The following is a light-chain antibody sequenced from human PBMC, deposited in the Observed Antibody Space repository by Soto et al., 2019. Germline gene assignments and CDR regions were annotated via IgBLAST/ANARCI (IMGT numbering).Light chain of an antibody. J-gene: IGKJ4*01. CDR1: QSIFSSY. CDR2: GAS. V-gene: IGKV3-20*01. CDR3: QQYSLLPLT. Sequence: EIVLTQSPGTLSLSPGESATLSCRASQSIFSSYLAWYQQKPGQAPRLLIYGASSRATGIPDRFSGDGSGTDFTLKISRLEPEDFAVYYRQQYSLLPLTFGGGTKVEIK.